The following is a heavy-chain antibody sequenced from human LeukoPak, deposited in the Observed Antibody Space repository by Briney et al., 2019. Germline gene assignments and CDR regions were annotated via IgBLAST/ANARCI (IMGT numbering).Heavy chain of an antibody. CDR2: IIPIFGIA. CDR3: AREGEDVEMAN. Sequence: GASVKVSCKASGGTFSSYAISWVRQAPGQGLEWMGRIIPIFGIANYAQKFQGRVTITADKSTSTVYMELSSLRSEDTAVYYCAREGEDVEMANWGQGTLVTVSP. CDR1: GGTFSSYA. D-gene: IGHD5-24*01. J-gene: IGHJ4*02. V-gene: IGHV1-69*04.